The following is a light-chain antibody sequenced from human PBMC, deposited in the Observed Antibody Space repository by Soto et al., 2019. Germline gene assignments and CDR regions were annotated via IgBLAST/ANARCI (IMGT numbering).Light chain of an antibody. CDR1: SGSIANNY. J-gene: IGLJ2*01. CDR3: QSYDSSFVV. Sequence: NFMLTQPHSVSESPGKTVTSSCTRSSGSIANNYMQWYQQRPGSAPTTVIFENNQRPSGVPDRFSGSTDGSSNSASLTISGLQTEDEDDYYCQSYDSSFVVFGGGTKLTVL. CDR2: ENN. V-gene: IGLV6-57*04.